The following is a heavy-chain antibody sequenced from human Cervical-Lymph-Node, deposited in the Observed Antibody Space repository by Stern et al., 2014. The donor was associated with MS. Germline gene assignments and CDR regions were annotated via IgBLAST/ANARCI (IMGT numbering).Heavy chain of an antibody. V-gene: IGHV4-31*03. J-gene: IGHJ6*02. Sequence: QLQLQESGPGLVKPSQTPSLTCTVSGASIHIGGYYWSWIRQHPVKGLEWIGYMLYSGSTYYNPSLRSRVTISADTSKKQFSLRLSSVTAADTAVYYCARSVARSHGMDVWGQGTTVIVSS. CDR1: GASIHIGGYY. CDR2: MLYSGST. D-gene: IGHD2-15*01. CDR3: ARSVARSHGMDV.